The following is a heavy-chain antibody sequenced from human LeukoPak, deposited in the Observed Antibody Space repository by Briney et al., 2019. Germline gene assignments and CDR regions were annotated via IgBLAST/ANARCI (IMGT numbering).Heavy chain of an antibody. J-gene: IGHJ4*02. Sequence: SETLSLTCTVSGDSFSTYYWSWIRQPAGKGLEWIGHIYTSGTTNYNPSLKRRVTMSIDTYKNQFPLKLSSITAAATAVYYCARDSKYYYGSWTYFFFEYWGQGTLLTVSS. CDR2: IYTSGTT. CDR3: ARDSKYYYGSWTYFFFEY. CDR1: GDSFSTYY. V-gene: IGHV4-4*07. D-gene: IGHD3-10*01.